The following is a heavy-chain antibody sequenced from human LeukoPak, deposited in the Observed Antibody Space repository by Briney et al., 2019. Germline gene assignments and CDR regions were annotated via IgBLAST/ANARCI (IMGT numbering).Heavy chain of an antibody. V-gene: IGHV3-33*06. D-gene: IGHD4-11*01. CDR1: GFTFSSYG. J-gene: IGHJ3*01. CDR3: AKDGGYSNYAFGL. CDR2: IYYDGSKE. Sequence: GGSLRLSCAASGFTFSSYGMHWVRQAPGKGLERVTLIYYDGSKEYYADSVKGRFTISRDNSKNTLYLQMNSLRVEDTAVYYCAKDGGYSNYAFGLWGQGTMVTVSS.